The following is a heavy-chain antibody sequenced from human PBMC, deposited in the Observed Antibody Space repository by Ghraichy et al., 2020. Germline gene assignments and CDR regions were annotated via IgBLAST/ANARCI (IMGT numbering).Heavy chain of an antibody. V-gene: IGHV3-23*01. J-gene: IGHJ4*02. D-gene: IGHD6-19*01. Sequence: GGSLRLSCAASGLTFSNYAMHWVRQAPGKGLEWVSTISGSGSGTYYADSVKGRFTISRDSSKNTLYLQMNSLRAEDTAVYYCAKDNSGWCIDFWGQGTLVTVSS. CDR2: ISGSGSGT. CDR1: GLTFSNYA. CDR3: AKDNSGWCIDF.